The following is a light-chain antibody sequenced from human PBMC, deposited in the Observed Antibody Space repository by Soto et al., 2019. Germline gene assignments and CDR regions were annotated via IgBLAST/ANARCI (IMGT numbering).Light chain of an antibody. J-gene: IGLJ2*01. CDR3: SSYTTSNTPVV. CDR2: DVS. V-gene: IGLV2-14*01. Sequence: QSVLTQPASVSGSPGQSITISCTGASSDVGGYKYVSWYQQNPGKAPKVMIYDVSNRPSGVSNRFSGSKSGNTASLTISGLQAEDEADYYCSSYTTSNTPVVFGGGTQLTVL. CDR1: SSDVGGYKY.